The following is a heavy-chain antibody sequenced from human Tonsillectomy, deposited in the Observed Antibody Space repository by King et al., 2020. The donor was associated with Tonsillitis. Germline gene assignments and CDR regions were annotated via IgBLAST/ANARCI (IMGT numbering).Heavy chain of an antibody. Sequence: VQLVESGGGLVQPGGSLRLSCAASEFTFVNYAMNWVRQAPGKGLEWVSSISGSGATTYYGDSVKGRFTISRDNSKNTLYLQMNSLRAEDTAIYYCAKETGKYNYGYFILDSWGLGTLVTVSS. V-gene: IGHV3-23*04. D-gene: IGHD5-18*01. J-gene: IGHJ4*02. CDR1: EFTFVNYA. CDR2: ISGSGATT. CDR3: AKETGKYNYGYFILDS.